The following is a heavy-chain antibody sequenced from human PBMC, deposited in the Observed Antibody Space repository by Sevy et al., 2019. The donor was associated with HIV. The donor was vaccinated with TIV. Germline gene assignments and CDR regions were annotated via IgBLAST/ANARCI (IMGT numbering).Heavy chain of an antibody. V-gene: IGHV3-66*01. J-gene: IGHJ6*02. CDR3: ARESSSTWQAGYYGMAV. CDR1: GFTVSSDY. Sequence: GGSLRLSCAASGFTVSSDYMTWVRQAPGKGLERVSVIYSGGTTYYADSVKGRFTISRDNSKNTAYLQMNSLRAEDTDVYYWARESSSTWQAGYYGMAVWGQGTTVTVSS. CDR2: IYSGGTT. D-gene: IGHD6-13*01.